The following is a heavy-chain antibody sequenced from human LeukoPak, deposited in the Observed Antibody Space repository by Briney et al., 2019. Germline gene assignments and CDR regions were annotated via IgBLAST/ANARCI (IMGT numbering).Heavy chain of an antibody. Sequence: PGGSLRLSCAASGFTFTSYAMSWVRQAPGKGLEWVSAISGSGGSTYYADSVKGRFTISIDDSKNTLYLQMNSLRAEDTAVYYCAKGTGIAAAGPDLAWDYWGQGTLVTVSS. D-gene: IGHD6-13*01. CDR1: GFTFTSYA. V-gene: IGHV3-23*01. CDR2: ISGSGGST. CDR3: AKGTGIAAAGPDLAWDY. J-gene: IGHJ4*02.